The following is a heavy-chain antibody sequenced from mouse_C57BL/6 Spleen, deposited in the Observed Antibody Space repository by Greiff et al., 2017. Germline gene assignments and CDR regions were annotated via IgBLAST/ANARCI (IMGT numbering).Heavy chain of an antibody. CDR2: IYPGDGDT. D-gene: IGHD2-1*01. CDR1: GYAFSSYW. CDR3: ARRGYGNPAWFAY. J-gene: IGHJ3*01. Sequence: VKLVESGAELVKPGASVKISCKASGYAFSSYWMNWVKQRPGKGLEWIGQIYPGDGDTNYNGKFKGKATLTADKSSSTAYMQLSSLTSEDSAVYFCARRGYGNPAWFAYWGQGTLVTVSA. V-gene: IGHV1-80*01.